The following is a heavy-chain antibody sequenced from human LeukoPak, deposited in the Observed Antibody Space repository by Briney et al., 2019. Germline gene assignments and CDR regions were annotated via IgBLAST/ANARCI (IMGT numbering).Heavy chain of an antibody. CDR3: ANPANFTSGWVFPPSFQH. CDR1: GFTFKTFA. CDR2: ISGSGGKT. Sequence: GESLRLSCSASGFTFKTFAMSWVRQAPGQGLEWVSIISGSGGKTFYADSVKGQFPISRDNFKSIVYLQMNSLTAEDTALYYCANPANFTSGWVFPPSFQHGGQRTLDSVSS. J-gene: IGHJ4*02. V-gene: IGHV3-23*01. D-gene: IGHD6-19*01.